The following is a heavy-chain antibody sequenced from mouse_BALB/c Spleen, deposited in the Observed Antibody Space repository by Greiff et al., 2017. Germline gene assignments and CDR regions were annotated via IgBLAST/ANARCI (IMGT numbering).Heavy chain of an antibody. J-gene: IGHJ3*01. D-gene: IGHD3-2*01. CDR3: AKNPRQLGLAWFAY. V-gene: IGHV3-6*02. Sequence: EVKLQESGPGLVKPSQSLSLTCSVTGYSITSGYYWNWIRQFPGNKLEWMGYISYDGSNNYNPSLKNRISITRDTSKNQFFLKLNSVTTEDTATYYCAKNPRQLGLAWFAYWGQGTLVTVSA. CDR2: ISYDGSN. CDR1: GYSITSGYY.